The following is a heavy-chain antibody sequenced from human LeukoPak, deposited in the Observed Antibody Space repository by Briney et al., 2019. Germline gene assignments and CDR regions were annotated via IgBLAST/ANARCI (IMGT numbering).Heavy chain of an antibody. V-gene: IGHV4-39*01. J-gene: IGHJ5*02. Sequence: SETLSLTCTVSGGSISSSDYYWGWIRQPPGKGLEWIASIYYSGTTHYNPSHQSRVTMSVDTSKNQFSLKLSSVTAADTAVYYCARGGASTEGTWFDPWGQGTLVTVSS. CDR3: ARGGASTEGTWFDP. CDR1: GGSISSSDYY. D-gene: IGHD1-1*01. CDR2: IYYSGTT.